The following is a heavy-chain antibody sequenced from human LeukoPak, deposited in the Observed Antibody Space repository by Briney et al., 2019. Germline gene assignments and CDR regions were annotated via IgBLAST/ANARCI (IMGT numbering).Heavy chain of an antibody. CDR3: ARGGGSGVVTMVRGVTLFDY. CDR2: INHSGST. J-gene: IGHJ4*02. D-gene: IGHD3-10*01. Sequence: SETLSLTCAVYGGSFSGYYWSWIRQPPGKGLEWIGEINHSGSTNYDPSLKSRVTISVDTSKNQFSLKLSSVTAADTAVYYCARGGGSGVVTMVRGVTLFDYWGQGTLVTVSP. V-gene: IGHV4-34*01. CDR1: GGSFSGYY.